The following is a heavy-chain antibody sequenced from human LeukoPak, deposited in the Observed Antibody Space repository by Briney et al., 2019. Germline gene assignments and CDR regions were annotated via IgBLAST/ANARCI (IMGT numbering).Heavy chain of an antibody. V-gene: IGHV3-66*01. CDR1: GFTVSSNY. CDR2: IYRGGST. Sequence: GGSLRLSCAAPGFTVSSNYMSWVRQAPGKGLEWVSVIYRGGSTYYADSVKGRFTISRDNSKNTLYLQMNNLRAEDTAVYYCAMATWVGGLDYWGQGTLVTVSS. J-gene: IGHJ4*02. CDR3: AMATWVGGLDY. D-gene: IGHD1-26*01.